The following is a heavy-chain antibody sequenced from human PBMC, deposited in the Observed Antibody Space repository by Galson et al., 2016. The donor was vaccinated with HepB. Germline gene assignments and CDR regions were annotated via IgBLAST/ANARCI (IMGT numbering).Heavy chain of an antibody. V-gene: IGHV5-51*01. CDR2: IYPGNSNS. D-gene: IGHD2-15*01. CDR1: GYTFISYW. J-gene: IGHJ3*01. CDR3: ARLLNHCSGGTCSIGSAFDH. Sequence: QSGAEVKKPGESLKISCKSSGYTFISYWIGWVRQKPGKGLEWMGIIYPGNSNSIYSPSFQGQVTISADKSISTAYLHWISLQASDTAMYYCARLLNHCSGGTCSIGSAFDHWGQGPMVTVSS.